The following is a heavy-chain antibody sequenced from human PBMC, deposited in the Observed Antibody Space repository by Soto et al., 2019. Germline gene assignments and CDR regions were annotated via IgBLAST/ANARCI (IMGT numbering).Heavy chain of an antibody. CDR2: IYWDDHK. V-gene: IGHV2-5*02. J-gene: IGHJ6*02. D-gene: IGHD5-18*01. CDR3: ARIPNTSYYYYYGMDV. CDR1: GFSLTTYGAG. Sequence: SGPTLVNPTQTLTLTCNFSGFSLTTYGAGVGWIRQPPGKAPGWLALIYWDDHKTFRSSLESRLTITKDTSKNQVVLTMTNMDPVDTATYYCARIPNTSYYYYYGMDVWGQGTTVTVSS.